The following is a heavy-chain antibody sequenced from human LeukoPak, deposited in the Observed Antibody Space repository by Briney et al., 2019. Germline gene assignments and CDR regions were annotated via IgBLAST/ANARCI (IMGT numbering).Heavy chain of an antibody. D-gene: IGHD6-19*01. V-gene: IGHV3-53*01. J-gene: IGHJ4*02. CDR1: GFTVSSNY. Sequence: GGSLRLSCAASGFTVSSNYMSRVRQAPGKGLEWVSVIYSGGSTYYADSVKGRFTISRDNSKNTLYLQMNSLRAEDTAVYYCAKVWGGIAVAGPFDYWGQGTLVTVSS. CDR2: IYSGGST. CDR3: AKVWGGIAVAGPFDY.